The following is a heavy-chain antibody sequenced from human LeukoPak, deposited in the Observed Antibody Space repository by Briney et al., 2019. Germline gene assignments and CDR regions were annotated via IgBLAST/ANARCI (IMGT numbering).Heavy chain of an antibody. V-gene: IGHV1-69*05. Sequence: SSVKVSCKASGGTFSSYAISWVRQAPGQGLERMGRIIPIFGTANYAQKFQGRVTITTDESTSTAYMELSSLRSEDTAVYYCAREKDGSSSLYYFDYWGQGTLVTVSS. D-gene: IGHD6-13*01. J-gene: IGHJ4*02. CDR2: IIPIFGTA. CDR3: AREKDGSSSLYYFDY. CDR1: GGTFSSYA.